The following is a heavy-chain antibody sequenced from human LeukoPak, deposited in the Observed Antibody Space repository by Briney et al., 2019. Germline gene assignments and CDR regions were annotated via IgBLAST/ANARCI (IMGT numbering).Heavy chain of an antibody. V-gene: IGHV4-34*01. Sequence: SETLSLTCAVYGGSFSGYYWSGIRQPPGKGLEWIGEINHSGSTNYNPSLKSRVTISVDTSKNQFSLKLSSVTAADTAVYYCAKAYGDYGTKTYRRAYFDYWSQGTLVTVSS. J-gene: IGHJ4*02. CDR1: GGSFSGYY. D-gene: IGHD4-17*01. CDR2: INHSGST. CDR3: AKAYGDYGTKTYRRAYFDY.